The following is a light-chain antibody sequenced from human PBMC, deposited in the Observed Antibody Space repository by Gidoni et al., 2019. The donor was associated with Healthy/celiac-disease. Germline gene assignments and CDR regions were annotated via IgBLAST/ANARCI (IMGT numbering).Light chain of an antibody. CDR1: QSVSSSY. V-gene: IGKV3-20*01. CDR2: GES. Sequence: EIVLTQSPGTLSLSPGERATLSCRASQSVSSSYLAWYQQKPGQAPRLLIYGESSRATGIPDRFSGSGSGTDFTLTISRLDPEDFAVYYWQQYGSSPITFGQGTRLEIK. CDR3: QQYGSSPIT. J-gene: IGKJ5*01.